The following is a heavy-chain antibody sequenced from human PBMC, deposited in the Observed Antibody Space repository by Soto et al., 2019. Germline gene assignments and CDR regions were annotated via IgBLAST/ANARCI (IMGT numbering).Heavy chain of an antibody. CDR1: GFSLSTYC. J-gene: IGHJ4*02. V-gene: IGHV3-23*01. CDR3: AKWNGYGDH. Sequence: EVQLLESGGGLVHPGGSLRLSCTASGFSLSTYCVTWVRQAPGKGLEWVSGVSGGSGTTHYADSVKGRFTITTDNSENTAYLQMNSLRVEDTAVYYCAKWNGYGDHWGQGTLVTVS. D-gene: IGHD1-1*01. CDR2: VSGGSGTT.